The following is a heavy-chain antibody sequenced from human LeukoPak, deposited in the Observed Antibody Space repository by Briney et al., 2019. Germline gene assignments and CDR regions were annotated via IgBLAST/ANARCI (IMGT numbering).Heavy chain of an antibody. CDR1: GGSTSTSGYY. V-gene: IGHV4-39*07. CDR2: IDSSGTA. Sequence: SETLSLTCTVSGGSTSTSGYYWGWIRQLPGKGLEYFASIDSSGTAYCNPSLQSRVTISADTSKNQFSLKLSSVTAADTAVYYCTRDRGQWLVDYWGQGTLVTVSS. D-gene: IGHD6-19*01. J-gene: IGHJ4*02. CDR3: TRDRGQWLVDY.